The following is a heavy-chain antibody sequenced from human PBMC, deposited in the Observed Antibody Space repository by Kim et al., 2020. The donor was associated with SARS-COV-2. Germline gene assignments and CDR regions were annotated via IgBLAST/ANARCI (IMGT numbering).Heavy chain of an antibody. V-gene: IGHV4-59*13. CDR3: ARGFDP. CDR1: GGSISSYY. J-gene: IGHJ5*02. CDR2: LYYSGST. Sequence: SETLSLTCTVSGGSISSYYWSWIRQPPGKGLECIGYLYYSGSTNYNPSLKSRVTISVDTSKNQFSLRLSSVTAADTAVYYCARGFDPWGQGTLVTVSS.